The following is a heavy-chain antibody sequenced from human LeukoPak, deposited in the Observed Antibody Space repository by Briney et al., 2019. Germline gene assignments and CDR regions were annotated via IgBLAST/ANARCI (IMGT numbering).Heavy chain of an antibody. J-gene: IGHJ4*02. CDR1: GGSFEHYF. D-gene: IGHD3-10*01. V-gene: IGHV4-59*01. CDR2: VYYSGST. CDR3: ASHRRSHGSEY. Sequence: PSKTLSLTCTVSGGSFEHYFWSWIRQPPGKGLEWIGYVYYSGSTDYSPSLKSRLTISADTSKNQFSLKLNSVTAADTAVYYCASHRRSHGSEYWGQGTLVTVSS.